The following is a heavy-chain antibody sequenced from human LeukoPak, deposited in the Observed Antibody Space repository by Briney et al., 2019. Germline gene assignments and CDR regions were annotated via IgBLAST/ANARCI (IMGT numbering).Heavy chain of an antibody. J-gene: IGHJ4*02. CDR2: MIPILGVA. CDR3: VLPKS. Sequence: SVKVSCKASGGTFISYAISWVRQAPGQGREWRGRMIPILGVANYAQKFQGRVTITADKSTSTAYMELSSLRSEDTAVYYCVLPKSWGQGTLVTVSS. V-gene: IGHV1-69*04. CDR1: GGTFISYA.